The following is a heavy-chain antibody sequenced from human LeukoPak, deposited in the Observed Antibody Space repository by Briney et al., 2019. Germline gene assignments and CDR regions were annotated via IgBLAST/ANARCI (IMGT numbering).Heavy chain of an antibody. J-gene: IGHJ4*02. Sequence: PGGSLRLSCSGSGFTFSSYVMHWVRQAPGKGLEYVSAISSNGGSTYYADSVKGRFTISRDNSKNTLSLQMNSPRAEDTALYYCARGFVLGAAKNYFDYWGQGALVTVSS. V-gene: IGHV3-64*04. D-gene: IGHD2-21*02. CDR1: GFTFSSYV. CDR2: ISSNGGST. CDR3: ARGFVLGAAKNYFDY.